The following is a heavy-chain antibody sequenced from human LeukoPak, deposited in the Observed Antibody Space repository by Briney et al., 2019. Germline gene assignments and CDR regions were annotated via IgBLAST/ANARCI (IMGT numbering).Heavy chain of an antibody. D-gene: IGHD1-1*01. CDR1: GFTFSNAW. CDR2: IKSKTDGGTT. CDR3: ASGGNWNDDILLDY. V-gene: IGHV3-15*01. Sequence: PGGSLRLSCAASGFTFSNAWMSWVRQAPGKGLEWVGRIKSKTDGGTTDYAAPVKGRFTISRDDSKNTLYLQMNSLKTEDTAVYYCASGGNWNDDILLDYWGQGTLVTVSS. J-gene: IGHJ4*02.